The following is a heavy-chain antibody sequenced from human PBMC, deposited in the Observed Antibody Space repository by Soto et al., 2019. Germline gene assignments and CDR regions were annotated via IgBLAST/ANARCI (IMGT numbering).Heavy chain of an antibody. CDR1: DFSFTSHG. D-gene: IGHD2-2*01. V-gene: IGHV1-18*04. Sequence: GPGVKKPGASMKVSCKAYDFSFTSHGISWVRQAPGQGLEWMGWISLYNGNTNYAQQFQGRDTMTTDTSTSTAYMELRSLRSDDTAMYFCAIYHLELFRFDYWGQGTLVTVSS. CDR3: AIYHLELFRFDY. CDR2: ISLYNGNT. J-gene: IGHJ4*02.